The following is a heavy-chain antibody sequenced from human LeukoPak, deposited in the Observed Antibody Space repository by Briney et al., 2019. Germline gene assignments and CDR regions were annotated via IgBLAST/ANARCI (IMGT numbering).Heavy chain of an antibody. J-gene: IGHJ4*02. V-gene: IGHV3-48*01. D-gene: IGHD3-3*01. Sequence: GGSLRLSCAASGFTFSSYSMNWVRQAPGKGLEWVSYISSSSSTIYYADSVKGRFTISRDNAKNSLYLQMNSLRAEDTAVYYCAATTSRITIFGVPTEFDYWGQGTLVTVSS. CDR1: GFTFSSYS. CDR3: AATTSRITIFGVPTEFDY. CDR2: ISSSSSTI.